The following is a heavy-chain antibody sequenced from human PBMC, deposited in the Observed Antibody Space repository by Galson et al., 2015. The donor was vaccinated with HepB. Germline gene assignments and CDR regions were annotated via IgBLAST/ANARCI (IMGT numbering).Heavy chain of an antibody. V-gene: IGHV3-30-3*01. D-gene: IGHD1-26*01. CDR2: ISFDGSSR. CDR1: GFTFSSYA. J-gene: IGHJ3*02. CDR3: ARDRSERSGSYPTDAFDI. Sequence: SLRLSCAASGFTFSSYAMHWVRQAPGKGLEWVAVISFDGSSRLYAESVKGRFSVSRDNFMNTLYLQMNSLRGEDTAVYYCARDRSERSGSYPTDAFDIWGQGTMVTVSS.